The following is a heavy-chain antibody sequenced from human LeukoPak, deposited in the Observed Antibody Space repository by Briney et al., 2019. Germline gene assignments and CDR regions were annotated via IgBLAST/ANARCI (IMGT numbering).Heavy chain of an antibody. CDR3: ARVYCGGDCYGLDYYYYYMDV. V-gene: IGHV1-46*03. J-gene: IGHJ6*03. CDR2: LNPSGGST. D-gene: IGHD2-21*01. Sequence: ASVKVSCKASGYTFTRYQMHWVRQAPGQGLEWVGILNPSGGSTSYAQKFQGRVTMTRYTSTSTVYMELSSLRSEDTAVYYCARVYCGGDCYGLDYYYYYMDVWGKGTTVTVSS. CDR1: GYTFTRYQ.